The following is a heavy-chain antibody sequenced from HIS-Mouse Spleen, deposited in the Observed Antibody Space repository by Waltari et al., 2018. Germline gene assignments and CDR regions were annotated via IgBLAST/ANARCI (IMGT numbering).Heavy chain of an antibody. CDR1: GGSISSSSYY. Sequence: QLQLQESGPGLVKPSETLSLTCTVPGGSISSSSYYWGWIRQPPGKGLEWIGSIYYSGSTYSNPSLKIRVTIAVDTSKNQFSLKLSSVTAADTAVYYCAREIPYSSSWYDWYFDLWGRGTLVTVSS. CDR2: IYYSGST. D-gene: IGHD6-13*01. CDR3: AREIPYSSSWYDWYFDL. J-gene: IGHJ2*01. V-gene: IGHV4-39*07.